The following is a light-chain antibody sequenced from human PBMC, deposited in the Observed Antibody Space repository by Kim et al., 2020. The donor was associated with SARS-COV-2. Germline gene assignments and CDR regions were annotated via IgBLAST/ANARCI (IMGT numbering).Light chain of an antibody. CDR2: QDS. Sequence: SYELTQPPSVSVSPGQTASITCSGDKLGDKYACWYQQKPGQSPVLVIYQDSKRPSGIPERFSGSNSGNTATLTISGTQAMDEADYCCQAWDRTTVVFGGG. V-gene: IGLV3-1*01. CDR1: KLGDKY. J-gene: IGLJ2*01. CDR3: QAWDRTTVV.